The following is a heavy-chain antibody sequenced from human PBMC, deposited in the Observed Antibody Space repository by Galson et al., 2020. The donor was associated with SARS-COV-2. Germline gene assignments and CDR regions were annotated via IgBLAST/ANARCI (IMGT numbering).Heavy chain of an antibody. Sequence: GGSLRLSCAASGFPFSNYSMNWVRLAPGKGPEWVSSISTSSSYTYYVDSVKGRFSISRDNPRNSLYLQMNSLRAEDTAVYYCARDEGIRGYNYGRLYYGMDVWGQGTTVTVSS. D-gene: IGHD5-18*01. CDR2: ISTSSSYT. J-gene: IGHJ6*02. CDR1: GFPFSNYS. V-gene: IGHV3-21*01. CDR3: ARDEGIRGYNYGRLYYGMDV.